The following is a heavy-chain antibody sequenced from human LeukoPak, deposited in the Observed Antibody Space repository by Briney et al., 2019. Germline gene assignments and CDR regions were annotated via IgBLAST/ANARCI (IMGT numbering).Heavy chain of an antibody. Sequence: PGGSLRLSCAASGFTFSSYTMSWVRQAPGKGLEWVSTITTSDGNTYYADSVKGRFTVSRDNSKNTLFLQMNSLRAEDTAVYYCAKDGGLWVSAHWGDSWGRGTLVIVSS. CDR3: AKDGGLWVSAHWGDS. D-gene: IGHD7-27*01. J-gene: IGHJ4*02. CDR2: ITTSDGNT. V-gene: IGHV3-23*01. CDR1: GFTFSSYT.